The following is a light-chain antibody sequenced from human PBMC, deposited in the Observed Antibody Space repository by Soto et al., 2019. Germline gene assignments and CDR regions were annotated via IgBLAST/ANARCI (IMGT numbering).Light chain of an antibody. CDR2: DTS. CDR3: QRGDT. Sequence: PGERATLSCRASQSVGSNLAWYQQKPGQAPRLLIYDTSNRATGIPARFSGSGSGTDFTLTISSLEPEDFAVYYCQRGDTFGQGTRLEIK. V-gene: IGKV3-11*01. J-gene: IGKJ5*01. CDR1: QSVGSN.